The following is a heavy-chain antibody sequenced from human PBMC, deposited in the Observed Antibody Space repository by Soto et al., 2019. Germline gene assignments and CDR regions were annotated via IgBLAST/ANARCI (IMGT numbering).Heavy chain of an antibody. CDR3: ARYTERGDPLIMRKSNNWFDP. CDR2: IYYSGST. J-gene: IGHJ5*02. Sequence: QVQLQESGPGLVKPSETLSLTCTVSGGSISSYYWSWIRQPPGKGLEWIGYIYYSGSTNYNPSLKSRVTISVDTSKNQFSLKLSSVTAADTAVYYCARYTERGDPLIMRKSNNWFDPWGQGTLVTVSS. CDR1: GGSISSYY. V-gene: IGHV4-59*08. D-gene: IGHD2-21*02.